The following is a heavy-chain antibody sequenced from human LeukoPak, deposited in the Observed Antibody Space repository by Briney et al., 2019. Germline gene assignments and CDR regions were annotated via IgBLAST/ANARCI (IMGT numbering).Heavy chain of an antibody. V-gene: IGHV2-70*01. CDR2: IDWDDDK. CDR3: EGIRDRQNWFDP. D-gene: IGHD2/OR15-2a*01. CDR1: GFSLSTSGMC. J-gene: IGHJ5*02. Sequence: SGPALVKPTQTPTLTCTFSGFSLSTSGMCVSWIRQPPGKALEWLALIDWDDDKYYSTSLKTRLTISKDTSKNQVVLTMTNMDPVDFFFYAGEGIRDRQNWFDPWGQGTLVTVSS.